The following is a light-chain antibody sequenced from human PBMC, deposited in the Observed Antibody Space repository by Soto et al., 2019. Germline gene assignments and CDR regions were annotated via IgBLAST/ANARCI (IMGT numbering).Light chain of an antibody. Sequence: QLVLTQPPSSSASPGESARITCTLSSDINVGSYSIYWYQQKTGRPPKYLLYYFSDLDKGQGSGVPSRFSGSKDASANTGILLISGVQSEDEADYYCMVWPSDGWVFGGGTKLTVL. CDR2: YFSDLDK. V-gene: IGLV5-37*01. J-gene: IGLJ3*02. CDR3: MVWPSDGWV. CDR1: SDINVGSYS.